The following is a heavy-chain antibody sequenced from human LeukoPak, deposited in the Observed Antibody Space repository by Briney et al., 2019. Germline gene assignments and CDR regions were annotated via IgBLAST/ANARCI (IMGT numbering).Heavy chain of an antibody. V-gene: IGHV4-30-4*08. J-gene: IGHJ4*02. CDR2: IYYSGST. D-gene: IGHD3-3*01. CDR1: GGSISSGDYY. CDR3: ARASFDTIAFDY. Sequence: SQTLSLTCTVSGGSISSGDYYWSWIRQPPGKGLEWIGYIYYSGSTYYNPSLKSRVTILVDTSKNQFSLKPSSVTAADTAVYYCARASFDTIAFDYWGQGTLVTVSS.